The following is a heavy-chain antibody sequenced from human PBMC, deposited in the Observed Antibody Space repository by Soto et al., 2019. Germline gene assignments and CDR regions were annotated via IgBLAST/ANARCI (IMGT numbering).Heavy chain of an antibody. V-gene: IGHV3-15*01. Sequence: EVQLVESGGGLVKPGGSLRLSCAASGFTFSNAWMSLVRQAPGKGLEWVGRIKSKTDGGTTDYAAPVKGRFTISRDDSTNTLYLQMNSLKTEDTAVYYCTTVHGYEYGDYADYLGKGTLVTVSS. CDR2: IKSKTDGGTT. J-gene: IGHJ4*02. D-gene: IGHD4-17*01. CDR3: TTVHGYEYGDYADY. CDR1: GFTFSNAW.